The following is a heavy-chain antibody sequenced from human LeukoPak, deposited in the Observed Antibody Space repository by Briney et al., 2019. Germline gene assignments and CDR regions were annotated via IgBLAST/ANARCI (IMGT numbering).Heavy chain of an antibody. V-gene: IGHV3-30*02. CDR1: GFTFSSYG. CDR3: AREGTSDSSSWYRDSDAFDI. CDR2: IRFDGSIK. J-gene: IGHJ3*02. Sequence: PGGSLRLSCAASGFTFSSYGMHWVRQAPGKGLEWVAFIRFDGSIKYYAESVKGRFTISRDNSKNTLYLQMNSLRAEDTAVYYCAREGTSDSSSWYRDSDAFDIWGQGTMVTVSS. D-gene: IGHD6-13*01.